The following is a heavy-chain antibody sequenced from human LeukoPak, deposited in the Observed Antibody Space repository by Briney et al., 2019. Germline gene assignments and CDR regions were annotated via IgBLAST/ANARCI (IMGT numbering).Heavy chain of an antibody. CDR1: GDSISSRSYY. CDR2: IYYSGST. CDR3: ARGLGYGSGSYYLGFDM. J-gene: IGHJ3*02. V-gene: IGHV4-39*01. Sequence: SETLSLTCTVSGDSISSRSYYWGWIRQPPGKGLEWIGSIYYSGSTYYNPSLKSRVTISVDTSKNQFSLKLSSVSAADTAVYYCARGLGYGSGSYYLGFDMWGQGTMVTVSS. D-gene: IGHD3-10*01.